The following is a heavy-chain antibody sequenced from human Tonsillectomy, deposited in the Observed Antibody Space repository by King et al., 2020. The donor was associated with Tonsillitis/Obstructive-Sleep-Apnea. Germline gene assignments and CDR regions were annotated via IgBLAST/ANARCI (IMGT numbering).Heavy chain of an antibody. J-gene: IGHJ6*03. V-gene: IGHV4-59*01. CDR3: AGGHFTTSAYYMDV. Sequence: QLQESGPGLVKPSETLSLTCTVSGGSFSGYYWSWIRQPPGKGLEWIGYIYHSGSTNYNPSLKSRVTISVDTSKNQFSLKLSSVTAADAAVYYCAGGHFTTSAYYMDVWGKGTTVTVSS. CDR2: IYHSGST. CDR1: GGSFSGYY. D-gene: IGHD1-14*01.